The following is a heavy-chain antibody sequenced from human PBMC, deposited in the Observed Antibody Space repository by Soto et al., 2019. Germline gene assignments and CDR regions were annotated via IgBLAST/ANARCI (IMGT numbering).Heavy chain of an antibody. Sequence: ASVKVSCKASGYTFTSYAMHWVRQAPGQRLEWMGWINAGNGNTKYSQKFQGRVTITRDTSASTAYMELSSLRSEDTAVYYCARGLYDMVRGVTHLDYWGQGTLVTVSS. CDR1: GYTFTSYA. CDR3: ARGLYDMVRGVTHLDY. J-gene: IGHJ4*02. D-gene: IGHD3-10*01. V-gene: IGHV1-3*01. CDR2: INAGNGNT.